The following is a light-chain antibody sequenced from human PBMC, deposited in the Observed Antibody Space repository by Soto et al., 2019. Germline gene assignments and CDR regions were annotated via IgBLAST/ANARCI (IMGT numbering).Light chain of an antibody. CDR1: ESVSRW. V-gene: IGKV1-5*03. J-gene: IGKJ1*01. CDR3: QQNNAYPQE. Sequence: DIQMTHSPSTLSASVGDRVTITCRASESVSRWLSWYQQKPGRTPKLLIYQASTLETGVPSSFSGSGYGTECTLSISSLQQDDFATYYSQQNNAYPQEFGQGTKVEIK. CDR2: QAS.